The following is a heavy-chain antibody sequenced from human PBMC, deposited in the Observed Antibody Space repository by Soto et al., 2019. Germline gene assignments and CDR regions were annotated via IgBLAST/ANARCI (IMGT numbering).Heavy chain of an antibody. J-gene: IGHJ6*04. Sequence: PGGSLRFSCAASGFTFSSYAMQWVRQAPGKGLEWVAVISYDGSNKYYADSVKGRFTISRDNSKNTLYLQMNRLRAGDTAVYYCARDWRGDRTYGMDVWGEGSTVTVSS. CDR3: ARDWRGDRTYGMDV. CDR2: ISYDGSNK. CDR1: GFTFSSYA. V-gene: IGHV3-30-3*01. D-gene: IGHD2-21*02.